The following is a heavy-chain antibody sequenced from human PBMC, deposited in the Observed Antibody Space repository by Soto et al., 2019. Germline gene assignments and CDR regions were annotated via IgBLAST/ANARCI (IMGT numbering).Heavy chain of an antibody. V-gene: IGHV1-2*04. D-gene: IGHD6-6*01. CDR2: INPNSGGT. J-gene: IGHJ3*02. CDR1: GYTFTGYY. Sequence: GASVKVSCKASGYTFTGYYMHWVRQAPGQGLEWMGWINPNSGGTNYAQKFRGWVTMTRDTSISTAYMELSRLRSDDTAVYYCARSIAAPNVFDIWGQGTMVTVSS. CDR3: ARSIAAPNVFDI.